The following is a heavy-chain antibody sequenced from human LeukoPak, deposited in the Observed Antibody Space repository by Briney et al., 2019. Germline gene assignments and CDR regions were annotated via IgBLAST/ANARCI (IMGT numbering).Heavy chain of an antibody. Sequence: GWFLRLSCAASGFTVSSYWMHWVRQAPGKGLVWVSRINSDGSSTSYADSVKGRFTISRDNAKNTLYLQMNSLRAEDTAVYYCAREGVGATNDYWGQGTLVTVSS. V-gene: IGHV3-74*01. D-gene: IGHD1-26*01. CDR3: AREGVGATNDY. J-gene: IGHJ4*02. CDR2: INSDGSST. CDR1: GFTVSSYW.